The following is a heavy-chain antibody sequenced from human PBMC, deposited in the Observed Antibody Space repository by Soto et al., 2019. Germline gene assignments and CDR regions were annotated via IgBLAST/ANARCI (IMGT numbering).Heavy chain of an antibody. CDR3: ASQSRRIAAAGAYYYYGMDV. D-gene: IGHD6-13*01. CDR2: INHSGST. CDR1: GGSFSGYY. Sequence: NPSETLSLTCAVYGGSFSGYYWSWIRQPPGKGLEWIGEINHSGSTNYNPSLKSRVTISVDTSKNQFSLKLSSVTAADTAVYYCASQSRRIAAAGAYYYYGMDVWGQGTTVTVSS. J-gene: IGHJ6*02. V-gene: IGHV4-34*01.